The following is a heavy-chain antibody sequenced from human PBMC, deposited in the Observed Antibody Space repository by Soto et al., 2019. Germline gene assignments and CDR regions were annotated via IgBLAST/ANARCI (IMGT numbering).Heavy chain of an antibody. V-gene: IGHV5-51*01. D-gene: IGHD3-10*01. CDR1: GYNFTYYW. CDR2: IYPGDSDT. Sequence: GESLKISCKGSGYNFTYYWIGWVRQMPGKGLGSMGIIYPGDSDTRYSPSFQGQVTISADKSISTAYLQWSSLKASDTAMYYCAGGGVRGVVTRTRDYYGMDVWGQGTTVTVSS. CDR3: AGGGVRGVVTRTRDYYGMDV. J-gene: IGHJ6*02.